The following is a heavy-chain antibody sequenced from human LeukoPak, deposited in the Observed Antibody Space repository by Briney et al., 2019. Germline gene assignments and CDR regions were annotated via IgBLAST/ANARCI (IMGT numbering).Heavy chain of an antibody. CDR3: AREEGATSYFDY. Sequence: ASVKVSCKASGYTFTSYGISWVRQAPGQGLEWMGWISAYNGNTNYAQKLRGRFTLTKDTSTSTANMKLGSLRSDDTPVYYCAREEGATSYFDYWGQGTLVTVSS. CDR2: ISAYNGNT. V-gene: IGHV1-18*01. J-gene: IGHJ4*02. D-gene: IGHD1-26*01. CDR1: GYTFTSYG.